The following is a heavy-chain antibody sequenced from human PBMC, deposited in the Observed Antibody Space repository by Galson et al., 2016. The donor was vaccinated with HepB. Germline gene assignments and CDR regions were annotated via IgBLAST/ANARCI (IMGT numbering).Heavy chain of an antibody. CDR2: IVPIFGTA. V-gene: IGHV1-69*13. CDR1: GGTFSSYA. Sequence: SVKVSCKASGGTFSSYAISWVRQAPRQGLEWMGGIVPIFGTANYAQRFQGRVTITADESASTACMELGSLRSEDTAVYYCARSPPGGYLGGLGYYYYYMDVWGQRDHGHRLL. J-gene: IGHJ6*03. D-gene: IGHD2-15*01. CDR3: ARSPPGGYLGGLGYYYYYMDV.